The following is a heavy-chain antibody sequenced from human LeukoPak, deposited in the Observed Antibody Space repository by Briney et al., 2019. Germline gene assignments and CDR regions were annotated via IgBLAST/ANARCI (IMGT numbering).Heavy chain of an antibody. CDR1: GFNFSSYA. D-gene: IGHD3-22*01. Sequence: GGSLRLSCAASGFNFSSYAMHWVRQAPGKGLERVSVISYDGSNKYYADSVKGRFTISRDNSKNTLYLQMNSLRAEDTALYYCAKGHYDSSGYSYFDYWGQGTLVTVSS. J-gene: IGHJ4*02. CDR3: AKGHYDSSGYSYFDY. CDR2: ISYDGSNK. V-gene: IGHV3-30-3*01.